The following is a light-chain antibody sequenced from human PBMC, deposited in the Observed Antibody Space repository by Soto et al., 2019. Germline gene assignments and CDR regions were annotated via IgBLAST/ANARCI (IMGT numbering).Light chain of an antibody. CDR1: RYIRSD. CDR3: LQVYSFPRT. CDR2: AAS. V-gene: IGKV1-6*01. Sequence: IQLTQSPSSLSASVGDRVTISCRASRYIRSDLSWYQQRPGQPPKVLIYAASSLQSGVPSRFSGSGSGTDFTLSISSLQPEDFATYFCLQVYSFPRTFGLGTKVEI. J-gene: IGKJ1*01.